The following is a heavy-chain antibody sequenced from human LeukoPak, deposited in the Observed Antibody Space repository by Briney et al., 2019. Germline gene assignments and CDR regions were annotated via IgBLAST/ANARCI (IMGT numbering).Heavy chain of an antibody. CDR1: GYTFTSYD. V-gene: IGHV1-8*01. CDR3: ARVPTTLRYFDWLLSARPTDAFDI. D-gene: IGHD3-9*01. J-gene: IGHJ3*02. CDR2: MNPNSGNT. Sequence: ASVKVSCKASGYTFTSYDINWVRQATGQGLEWMGWMNPNSGNTGYAQKFQGRVTMTRNTSISTAYMELSSLRSEDTAVYYCARVPTTLRYFDWLLSARPTDAFDIWGQGTMVTVSS.